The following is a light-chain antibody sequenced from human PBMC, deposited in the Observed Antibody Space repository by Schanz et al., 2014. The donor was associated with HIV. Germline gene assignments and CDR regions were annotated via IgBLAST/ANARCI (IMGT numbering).Light chain of an antibody. V-gene: IGLV2-23*02. J-gene: IGLJ3*02. CDR1: SSDVGSYNL. CDR2: EVS. Sequence: QSALTQPASVSGSPGQSITISCTGTSSDVGSYNLVSWYQQHPGKAPKLMIYEVSKRPSGVSNRFSGSKSGNTASLTFSGLQAEDEADYYCSSYSGSSPDWVFGGGTKLTVL. CDR3: SSYSGSSPDWV.